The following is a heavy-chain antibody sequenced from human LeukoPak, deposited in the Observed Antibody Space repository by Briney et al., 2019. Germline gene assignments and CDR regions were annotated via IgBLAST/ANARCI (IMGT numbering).Heavy chain of an antibody. CDR1: GMTISNLW. CDR2: IKTDGRTT. Sequence: GGSLRLSCAASGMTISNLWMHWVRHPPGKRLVRVSLIKTDGRTTIYAGSVKVRFTISRDDGKSTLYLQMNSLMAEDTAIYYCTTGPSFGYEWWGQGTVVTVS. D-gene: IGHD3-22*01. J-gene: IGHJ4*02. CDR3: TTGPSFGYEW. V-gene: IGHV3-74*01.